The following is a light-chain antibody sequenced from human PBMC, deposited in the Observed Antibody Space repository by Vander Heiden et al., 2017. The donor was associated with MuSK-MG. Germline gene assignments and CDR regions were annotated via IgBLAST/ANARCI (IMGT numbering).Light chain of an antibody. J-gene: IGKJ5*01. CDR1: QSISSW. CDR3: QQYNSYSPSIT. CDR2: EAS. V-gene: IGKV1-5*03. Sequence: DIQMTQSLSTLSASVGDRVTITCRASQSISSWLAWYQQKPGKAPKLLIYEASSLENGVPSRFSGSGSGTEFTLTIRSLQSDDFATYYCQQYNSYSPSITFGQGTRLEIK.